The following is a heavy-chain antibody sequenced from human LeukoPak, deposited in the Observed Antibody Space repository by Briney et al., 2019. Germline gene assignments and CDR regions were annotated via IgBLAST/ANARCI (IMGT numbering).Heavy chain of an antibody. CDR1: GYYFTSYG. Sequence: ASVKVSCKTSGYYFTSYGITWVRQAPGKGLEWMGWISGASGNTSHAQNFRGRLSMTIDKSTQTAYMDLTNLRSDDTAVYYCARAEGGITIFGSPFDYWGQGTLVTVSS. J-gene: IGHJ4*02. CDR3: ARAEGGITIFGSPFDY. D-gene: IGHD3-3*01. CDR2: ISGASGNT. V-gene: IGHV1-18*01.